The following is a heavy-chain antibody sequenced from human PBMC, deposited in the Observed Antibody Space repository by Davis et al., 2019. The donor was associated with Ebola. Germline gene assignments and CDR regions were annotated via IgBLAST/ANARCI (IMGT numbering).Heavy chain of an antibody. D-gene: IGHD3-10*01. J-gene: IGHJ6*03. CDR1: GDSVPSNSAA. Sequence: HSHTLSLTRAISGDSVPSNSAAWNWSRQPPSRGLEWLGRTHYRSKRYNDYAVSGKSQITINPDTSKNKFSLQLNSVTPEETAVYNCAREVGKVRGVIYYYYMDVWGKGTTVTVSS. V-gene: IGHV6-1*01. CDR2: THYRSKRYN. CDR3: AREVGKVRGVIYYYYMDV.